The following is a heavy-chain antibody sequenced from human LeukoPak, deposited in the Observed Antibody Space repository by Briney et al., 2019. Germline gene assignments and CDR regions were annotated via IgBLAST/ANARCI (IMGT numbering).Heavy chain of an antibody. Sequence: ASVKLSCEASGYIFTNYEMNWVRQAPGQGLEWMGWINTTTGSPTYAQGFTGRFVFSLDTSVSTTYLQISSLEAEDTAVYYCARTVLGATGYFDYWGQGTLITVSS. CDR1: GYIFTNYE. J-gene: IGHJ4*02. D-gene: IGHD1-26*01. CDR3: ARTVLGATGYFDY. V-gene: IGHV7-4-1*02. CDR2: INTTTGSP.